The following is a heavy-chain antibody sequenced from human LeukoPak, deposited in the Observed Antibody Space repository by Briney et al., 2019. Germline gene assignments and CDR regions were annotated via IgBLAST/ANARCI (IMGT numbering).Heavy chain of an antibody. CDR2: IYPGDSDT. CDR1: GYSFTSYW. Sequence: HGESLKISCKGSGYSFTSYWIGWVRQMPGKGPEWMGIIYPGDSDTRYSPSFQGQVTISADKSISTAYLQWSSLKASDTAMYYCARQGIREVHPNYGMDVWGQGTTVTVSS. CDR3: ARQGIREVHPNYGMDV. D-gene: IGHD3-10*01. J-gene: IGHJ6*02. V-gene: IGHV5-51*01.